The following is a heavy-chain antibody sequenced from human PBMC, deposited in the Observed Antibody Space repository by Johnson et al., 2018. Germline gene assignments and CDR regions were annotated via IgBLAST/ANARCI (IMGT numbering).Heavy chain of an antibody. Sequence: VQLQESGGGLVEPGGSLRLSCAASGFTFSSYWMSWVRQAPGKGLEWVANIKQDGREKYYVDSVKGRLTISRDNAKNSLYLQMNSLRAEDRAVYYRARDLGGSSSWYYYYYYMDVWGKGTTVTVSS. CDR1: GFTFSSYW. D-gene: IGHD6-13*01. J-gene: IGHJ6*03. CDR2: IKQDGREK. CDR3: ARDLGGSSSWYYYYYYMDV. V-gene: IGHV3-7*01.